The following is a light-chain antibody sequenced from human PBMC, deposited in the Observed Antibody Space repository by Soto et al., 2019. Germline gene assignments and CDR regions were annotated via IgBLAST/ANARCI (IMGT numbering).Light chain of an antibody. CDR2: SIN. J-gene: IGLJ2*01. CDR1: SSNIGGNS. Sequence: QSVLTQPPSASGTPGQRVTISCSGSSSNIGGNSVSWYQHLPGTAPTLLIYSINKRPSGVPDRFSGSKSGTSASLAISGLLSEDEADYFCAAWDDSLNGVLFGGGTKLTVL. V-gene: IGLV1-44*01. CDR3: AAWDDSLNGVL.